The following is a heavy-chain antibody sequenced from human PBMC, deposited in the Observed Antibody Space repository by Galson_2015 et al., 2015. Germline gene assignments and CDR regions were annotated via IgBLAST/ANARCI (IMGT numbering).Heavy chain of an antibody. D-gene: IGHD3-22*01. V-gene: IGHV3-33*01. J-gene: IGHJ4*02. CDR3: AREALEYYYDSSGYYYHY. CDR2: IWYDGSNK. Sequence: SLRLSCAASGFTFSSYGMHWVRQAPGKGLEWVAVIWYDGSNKYYADSVKGRFTISRDNSKNTLYLQMNSLRAEDTAVYYCAREALEYYYDSSGYYYHYWGQGTLVTVSS. CDR1: GFTFSSYG.